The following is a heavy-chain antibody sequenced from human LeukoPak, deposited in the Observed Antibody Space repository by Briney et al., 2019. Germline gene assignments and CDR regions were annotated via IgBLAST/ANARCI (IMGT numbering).Heavy chain of an antibody. CDR2: INWNGGST. D-gene: IGHD4-17*01. V-gene: IGHV3-20*04. Sequence: PGGSLRLSCAASGFTFDDYGLSWVRQAPGKGLEWVSGINWNGGSTGYADSVKGRFTISRDNAKKSLYLQMHSLRAEDTAVYYCARASYGLPYYMDVWGKGTTVTISS. CDR1: GFTFDDYG. J-gene: IGHJ6*03. CDR3: ARASYGLPYYMDV.